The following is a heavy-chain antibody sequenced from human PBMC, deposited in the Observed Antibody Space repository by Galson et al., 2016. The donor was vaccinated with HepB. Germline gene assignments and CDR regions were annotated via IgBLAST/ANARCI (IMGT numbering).Heavy chain of an antibody. Sequence: SLRLSCAASGFIFSGSAMHWVRQASGKGLEWVSAISGTSGVTYYADSVRGRFTISRDNSKNTLYLQMNSLRAEDTAIYYCAPEDPDIVLVVAANGMGVWGLGTTVTVSS. CDR3: APEDPDIVLVVAANGMGV. V-gene: IGHV3-23*01. CDR1: GFIFSGSA. CDR2: ISGTSGVT. D-gene: IGHD2-15*01. J-gene: IGHJ6*02.